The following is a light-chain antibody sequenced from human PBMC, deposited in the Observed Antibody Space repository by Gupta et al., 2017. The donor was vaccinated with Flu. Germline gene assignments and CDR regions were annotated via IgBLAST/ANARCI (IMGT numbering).Light chain of an antibody. Sequence: QSVLTQPPSVSGVPGQRVTISCTGSSSNIGARHDVHWYQQLPGTAPKLLVYGNINRPSGVPDRFSGSESGTSASLAITGLQADDEADYYCQSYDSSLSGYVFGTGTKVTVL. CDR1: SSNIGARHD. CDR3: QSYDSSLSGYV. J-gene: IGLJ1*01. CDR2: GNI. V-gene: IGLV1-40*01.